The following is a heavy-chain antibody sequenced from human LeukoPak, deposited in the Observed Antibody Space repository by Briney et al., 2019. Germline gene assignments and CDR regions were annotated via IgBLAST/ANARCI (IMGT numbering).Heavy chain of an antibody. J-gene: IGHJ5*02. D-gene: IGHD3-16*02. CDR1: GYTLTELS. CDR2: FDPEDGET. Sequence: ASVKVSCKVSGYTLTELSMHWVRQAPGKGLEWMGGFDPEDGETIYAQKFQGRVTMTEDTSTSTAYMELRSLRSDDTAVYYCARGGHDYVWGSYRYPNWFDPWGQGTLVTVSS. CDR3: ARGGHDYVWGSYRYPNWFDP. V-gene: IGHV1-24*01.